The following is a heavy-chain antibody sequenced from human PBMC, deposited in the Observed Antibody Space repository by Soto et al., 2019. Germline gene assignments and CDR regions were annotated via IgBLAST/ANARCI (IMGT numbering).Heavy chain of an antibody. D-gene: IGHD5-12*01. CDR1: GGSISSSSYY. V-gene: IGHV4-39*01. J-gene: IGHJ4*02. CDR2: IYYSGST. Sequence: PSETLSLTCTVSGGSISSSSYYWGWIRQPPGKGLEWIGSIYYSGSTYYNPSLKSRVTISVDTSKNQFSPKLSSVTAADTAVYYCATTVDIVATVDYWGQGTLVTVSS. CDR3: ATTVDIVATVDY.